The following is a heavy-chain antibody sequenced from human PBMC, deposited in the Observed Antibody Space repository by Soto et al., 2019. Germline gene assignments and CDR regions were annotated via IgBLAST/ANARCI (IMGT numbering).Heavy chain of an antibody. CDR3: ARENLVYCGPGCYSSPFDF. Sequence: HVQLQESGPGLVEPSQTLTLTCTVSGGSVTGDDSYWSWIRQHPGKGLEWIGYISHSGSYFYNPSLKSRVVMSVDTSHNQFSLKLTSVTVADTAVYFCARENLVYCGPGCYSSPFDFWGQGTLVTVSS. CDR1: GGSVTGDDSY. CDR2: ISHSGSY. V-gene: IGHV4-31*03. D-gene: IGHD2-21*02. J-gene: IGHJ4*02.